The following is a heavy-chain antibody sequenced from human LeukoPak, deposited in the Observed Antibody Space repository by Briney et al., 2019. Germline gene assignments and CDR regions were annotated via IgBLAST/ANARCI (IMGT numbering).Heavy chain of an antibody. CDR2: IKSKTDGGTT. D-gene: IGHD2-15*01. CDR1: GFTFSNAW. J-gene: IGHJ4*02. CDR3: TTDVYCSGGSCFLPNDY. Sequence: GGSLRLSCAAPGFTFSNAWMSRVRPGPGKGLEWGGSIKSKTDGGTTDYAAPVKGRFTISRDDSKNTLYLQMNSLKTEDTAVYYCTTDVYCSGGSCFLPNDYWGQGTLVTVSS. V-gene: IGHV3-15*01.